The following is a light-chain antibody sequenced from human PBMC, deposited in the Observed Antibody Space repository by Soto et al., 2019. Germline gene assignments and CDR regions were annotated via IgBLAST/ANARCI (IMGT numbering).Light chain of an antibody. V-gene: IGKV3-11*01. Sequence: EIVLTQSPATLSLSPGERATLSCRASQSVSSYLAWYQQKPGQAPRLLIYGASNRATGIPARFSGSGSGTDFTLTISSLEPEDFAVYYCQHRPNFGGGTKVEIK. CDR2: GAS. CDR1: QSVSSY. CDR3: QHRPN. J-gene: IGKJ4*01.